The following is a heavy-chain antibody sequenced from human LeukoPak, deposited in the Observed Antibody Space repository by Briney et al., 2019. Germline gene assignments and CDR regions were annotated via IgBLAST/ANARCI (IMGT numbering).Heavy chain of an antibody. CDR2: INPNSGAT. J-gene: IGHJ6*03. CDR3: ARDKVAAAGLQADDYYYYYMDV. D-gene: IGHD6-13*01. CDR1: GYTFTGYY. V-gene: IGHV1-2*02. Sequence: ASVKVSCKASGYTFTGYYMHWVRQAPGQGLEWMGWINPNSGATKYAQKFQGRVTVTRDTSIRTAYMELSSLRSDDTAIYYCARDKVAAAGLQADDYYYYYMDVWGKGTTVTVSS.